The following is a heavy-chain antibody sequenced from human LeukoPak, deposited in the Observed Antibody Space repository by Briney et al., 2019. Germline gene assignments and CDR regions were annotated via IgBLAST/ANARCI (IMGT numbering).Heavy chain of an antibody. V-gene: IGHV4-59*12. Sequence: SETLSLTCTVSGGSISSYYWSWIRQPPGKGLEWIGYIYYSGSTNYNPSLKSRVTISVDTSKNRFSLNLMSVTAADTAVYYCTRDTGTTGEVKFDPWGQGTLVTVSS. CDR1: GGSISSYY. J-gene: IGHJ5*02. D-gene: IGHD4-17*01. CDR2: IYYSGST. CDR3: TRDTGTTGEVKFDP.